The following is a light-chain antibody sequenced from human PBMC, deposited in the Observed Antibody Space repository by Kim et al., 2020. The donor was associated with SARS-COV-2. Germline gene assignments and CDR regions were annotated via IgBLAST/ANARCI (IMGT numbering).Light chain of an antibody. J-gene: IGLJ1*01. CDR2: EVT. Sequence: QSALTQPASVSGSPGQSITISCTGSSSDVGNYNLVSWYQQHPGKAPKLKIYEVTRRPSGVSNRFSGSKSGNTASLTISGLQAEDEADYYCCSYADSNTSVFVAGTKVTVL. CDR3: CSYADSNTSV. CDR1: SSDVGNYNL. V-gene: IGLV2-23*02.